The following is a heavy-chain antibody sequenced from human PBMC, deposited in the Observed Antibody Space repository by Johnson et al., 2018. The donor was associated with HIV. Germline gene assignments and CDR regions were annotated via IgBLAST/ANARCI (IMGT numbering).Heavy chain of an antibody. CDR1: GFTVSSNY. Sequence: VQLVESGGGLIQPGGSLRLSCAASGFTVSSNYMSWVRQAPGQGLEWVSVIYSDGTTYYADSVKGRFTISRDNSKNTLYLQMNGLRAEDMAVYYCARGTGGWPLFDIWGQGTMVTVSS. D-gene: IGHD6-19*01. CDR3: ARGTGGWPLFDI. V-gene: IGHV3-53*03. J-gene: IGHJ3*02. CDR2: IYSDGTT.